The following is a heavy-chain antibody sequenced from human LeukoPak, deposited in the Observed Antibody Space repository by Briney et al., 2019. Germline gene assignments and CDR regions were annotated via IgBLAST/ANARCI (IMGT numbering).Heavy chain of an antibody. V-gene: IGHV1-69*13. Sequence: ASVKVSCKTSGGTFSNYAISWVRQAPGQGLEWMGRIIPTFGTANYAQKFQGRVTINADEFTSTVYMELYSLTSEDTAVYYCARDRGYSYAKKSSYYYYMDVWGKGTTVTISS. CDR1: GGTFSNYA. D-gene: IGHD5-18*01. CDR2: IIPTFGTA. J-gene: IGHJ6*03. CDR3: ARDRGYSYAKKSSYYYYMDV.